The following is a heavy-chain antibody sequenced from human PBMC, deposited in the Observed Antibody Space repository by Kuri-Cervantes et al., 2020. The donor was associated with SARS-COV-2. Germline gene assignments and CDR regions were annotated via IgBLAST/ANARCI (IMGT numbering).Heavy chain of an antibody. CDR1: GFTFDDYG. V-gene: IGHV3-20*04. J-gene: IGHJ4*02. Sequence: GESLKISCAASGFTFDDYGMSWVRQAPGKGLEWVSGINWNGGSTGYADSVKGRFTTSRDNAKNSLYLQMNSLRAEDTAVYYCAREGRGYAYFDYWGQGTLVTVSS. CDR3: AREGRGYAYFDY. CDR2: INWNGGST. D-gene: IGHD5-12*01.